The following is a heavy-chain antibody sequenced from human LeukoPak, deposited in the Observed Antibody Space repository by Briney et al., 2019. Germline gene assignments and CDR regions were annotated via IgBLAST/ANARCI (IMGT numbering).Heavy chain of an antibody. CDR1: GYIFISYY. D-gene: IGHD3-9*01. CDR3: ARGSGRDIDY. CDR2: INSSGGST. V-gene: IGHV1-46*01. Sequence: ASVKVSCKASGYIFISYYMYWVRQAPGQGLEWMGTINSSGGSTGYAQKFQGRLTMTRDTSTSTVYTELSSLRSEDTAVYYCARGSGRDIDYWGQGTLVTVSP. J-gene: IGHJ4*02.